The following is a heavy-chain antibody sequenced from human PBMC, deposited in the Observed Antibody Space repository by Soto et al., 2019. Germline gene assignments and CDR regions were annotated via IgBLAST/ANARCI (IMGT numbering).Heavy chain of an antibody. V-gene: IGHV1-69*02. D-gene: IGHD2-15*01. Sequence: SVKVSCKASGGTFSSYTICWVRQAPGQGLEWMGRIIPILGIANYAQKFQGRVTITADKSPSTAYMELSSLRSEDTAVYYCAEEGCSGGSCYVPSIWGQGTLVTVSS. CDR2: IIPILGIA. CDR1: GGTFSSYT. CDR3: AEEGCSGGSCYVPSI. J-gene: IGHJ4*02.